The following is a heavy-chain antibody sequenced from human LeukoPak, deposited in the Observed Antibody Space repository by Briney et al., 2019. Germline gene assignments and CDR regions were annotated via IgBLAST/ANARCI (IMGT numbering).Heavy chain of an antibody. D-gene: IGHD2-2*01. CDR3: AGVEGVPATVRLVDY. CDR2: IRSDGSNK. V-gene: IGHV3-30*02. Sequence: GGSLRLSCAGSGFSFSSYGMHWVRQAPGKGLEWMAFIRSDGSNKYYADSVKGRFTISRDNAKNSLYLQMNSLRAEDTAVYYCAGVEGVPATVRLVDYWGQGTLVTVSS. CDR1: GFSFSSYG. J-gene: IGHJ4*02.